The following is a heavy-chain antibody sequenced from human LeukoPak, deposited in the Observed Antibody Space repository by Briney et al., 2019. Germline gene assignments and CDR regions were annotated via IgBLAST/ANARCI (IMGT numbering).Heavy chain of an antibody. Sequence: GGSLRLSCAASGFTFSSYAMSWVRQSPGKGLEWVSAISGCGGRTYYADSVKGRFTISRDNSKNTLYLQMNSLRAEDTAVYYCAKGPYYYDSSGYSRRWFDPWGQGILVTVSS. J-gene: IGHJ5*02. CDR3: AKGPYYYDSSGYSRRWFDP. CDR1: GFTFSSYA. CDR2: ISGCGGRT. D-gene: IGHD3-22*01. V-gene: IGHV3-23*01.